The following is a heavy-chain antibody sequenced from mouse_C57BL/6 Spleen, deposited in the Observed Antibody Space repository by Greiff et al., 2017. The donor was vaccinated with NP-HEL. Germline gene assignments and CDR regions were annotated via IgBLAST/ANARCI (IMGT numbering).Heavy chain of an antibody. V-gene: IGHV1-15*01. J-gene: IGHJ4*01. CDR1: GYTFTDYE. Sequence: SGAELVRPGASVTLSCKASGYTFTDYEMHWVKQTPVHGLEWIGAIDPETGGTAYNQKFKGKAILTADKSSSTAYMELRSLTSEDSAVYYCTNYGSCAMDYWGQGTTVTVSS. CDR3: TNYGSCAMDY. CDR2: IDPETGGT. D-gene: IGHD1-1*01.